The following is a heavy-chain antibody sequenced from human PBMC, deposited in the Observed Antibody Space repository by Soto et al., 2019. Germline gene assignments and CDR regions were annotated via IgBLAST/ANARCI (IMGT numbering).Heavy chain of an antibody. CDR2: ISHGGSP. V-gene: IGHV4-30-2*01. CDR1: GGSVSSGVFS. Sequence: SETLSLTCAVSGGSVSSGVFSWNWIRQPPGQGLEWIGYISHGGSPHYTPSLRSRVSISVDRSTNVISLNLTSMTPAETAVYFCARGHYYYAMDVWGQGTTVTVSS. J-gene: IGHJ6*02. CDR3: ARGHYYYAMDV.